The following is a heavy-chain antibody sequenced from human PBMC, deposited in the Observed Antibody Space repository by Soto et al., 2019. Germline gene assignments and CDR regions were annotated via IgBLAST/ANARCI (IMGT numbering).Heavy chain of an antibody. CDR3: ARDRQLSVGQQLVPTSGMDV. J-gene: IGHJ6*02. CDR1: GGSFSGYY. D-gene: IGHD6-13*01. V-gene: IGHV4-34*01. Sequence: SETLSLTCAVYGGSFSGYYWSWIRQPPGKGLEWIGEINHSGSTNYNPSLKSRVTISVDTSKNQFSLKLSSVTAADTAVYYCARDRQLSVGQQLVPTSGMDVWGQGTTVTVSS. CDR2: INHSGST.